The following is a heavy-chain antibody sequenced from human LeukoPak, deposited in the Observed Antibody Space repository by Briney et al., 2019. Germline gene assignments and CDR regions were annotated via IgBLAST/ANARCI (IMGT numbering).Heavy chain of an antibody. J-gene: IGHJ4*02. D-gene: IGHD4-17*01. Sequence: GGSQRLSCAASGFTVSSNYMSWVRQAPGKGLEWVSVIYSGGSTYYADSVKGRFTISRDNSKNTLYLQMNSLRAEDTAVYYCARAGYGDYYFDYWGQGTLVTVSS. CDR3: ARAGYGDYYFDY. V-gene: IGHV3-53*01. CDR2: IYSGGST. CDR1: GFTVSSNY.